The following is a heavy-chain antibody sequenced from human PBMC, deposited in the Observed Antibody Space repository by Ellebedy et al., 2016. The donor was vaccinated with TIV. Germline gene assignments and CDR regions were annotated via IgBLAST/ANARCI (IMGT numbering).Heavy chain of an antibody. CDR1: GGSISSYY. V-gene: IGHV4-59*08. Sequence: MPSETLSLTCTVSGGSISSYYWSWIRQPPGKGLEWIGYIYYSGSTNYNPSLKSRVTISVDTSKNQFSLKLSSVTAADTAVYYCASGNRRYYFDYWGQGTLVTVSS. CDR2: IYYSGST. CDR3: ASGNRRYYFDY. D-gene: IGHD1-26*01. J-gene: IGHJ4*02.